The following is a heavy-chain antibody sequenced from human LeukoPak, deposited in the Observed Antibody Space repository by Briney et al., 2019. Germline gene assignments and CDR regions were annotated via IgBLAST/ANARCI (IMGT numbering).Heavy chain of an antibody. CDR3: AKGHCSSTSCYIDY. Sequence: GRSLRLSCAASGFTSDDYAMHWVRQAPGKGLEWVSGISWNSGSIGYADSVKGRFTISRDNAKNSLYLQMNSLRAEDTALYYCAKGHCSSTSCYIDYWGQGTLVTVSS. V-gene: IGHV3-9*02. D-gene: IGHD2-2*02. J-gene: IGHJ4*02. CDR2: ISWNSGSI. CDR1: GFTSDDYA.